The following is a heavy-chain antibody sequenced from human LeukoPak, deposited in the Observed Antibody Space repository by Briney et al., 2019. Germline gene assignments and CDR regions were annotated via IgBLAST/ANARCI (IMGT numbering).Heavy chain of an antibody. CDR1: GFTVSSFY. Sequence: GGSLRLSCTASGFTVSSFYMTWVRLAPGKGLECVSLIYSDGATYNADSVKGRFTISRSNAESTLFLQMNSLRVEDTAVYYCARVAYHRVTTDQITDAFDTWGRGTVVTVSS. CDR2: IYSDGAT. V-gene: IGHV3-66*01. D-gene: IGHD4-17*01. CDR3: ARVAYHRVTTDQITDAFDT. J-gene: IGHJ3*02.